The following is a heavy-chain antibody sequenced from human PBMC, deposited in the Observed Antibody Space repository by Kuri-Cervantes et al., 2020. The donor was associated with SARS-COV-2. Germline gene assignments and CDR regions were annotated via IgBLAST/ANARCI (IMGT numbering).Heavy chain of an antibody. CDR3: ARDSYYCSSTSCHKRNYYYGMDV. J-gene: IGHJ6*02. D-gene: IGHD2-2*02. V-gene: IGHV3-21*01. CDR2: ISSSSSYI. Sequence: GESLKISCAASGFTFSSYAMSWVRQAPGKGLEWVSSISSSSSYICYADSVKGRFTISRDNAKNSLYLQMNSLRAEDTAVYYCARDSYYCSSTSCHKRNYYYGMDVWGQGTTVTVSS. CDR1: GFTFSSYA.